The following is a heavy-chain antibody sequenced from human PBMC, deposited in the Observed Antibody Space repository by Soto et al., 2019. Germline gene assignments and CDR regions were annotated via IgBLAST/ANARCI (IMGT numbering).Heavy chain of an antibody. V-gene: IGHV3-9*01. D-gene: IGHD3-3*01. J-gene: IGHJ4*02. Sequence: EVQLVESGGRLVQPGRSLRLSCVGTGLNFDDFAMHWVRQAPGKGLEWVSGITWNSRVLAYADSVKGRFSISRDNARNSLYLQMDILRDEDTALYYCAKARYDFWSPYYFDSWGQGTLVTVSS. CDR3: AKARYDFWSPYYFDS. CDR2: ITWNSRVL. CDR1: GLNFDDFA.